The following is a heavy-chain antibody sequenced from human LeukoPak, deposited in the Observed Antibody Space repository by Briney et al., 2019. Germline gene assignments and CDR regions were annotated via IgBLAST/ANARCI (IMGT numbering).Heavy chain of an antibody. CDR2: IYSGGST. J-gene: IGHJ4*02. CDR3: ARDLGDY. D-gene: IGHD3-16*01. CDR1: GFTFSTYS. V-gene: IGHV3-53*01. Sequence: PGGSLRLSCAASGFTFSTYSMNWVRQAPGKGLEWVSVIYSGGSTYYADSVKGRFTISRDNSKNTLYLQMNSLRAEDTAVYYCARDLGDYWGQGTLVTVSS.